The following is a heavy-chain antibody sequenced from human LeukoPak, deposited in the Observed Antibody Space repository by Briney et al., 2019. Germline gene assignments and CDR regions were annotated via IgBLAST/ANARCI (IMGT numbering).Heavy chain of an antibody. Sequence: SETLSLTCTVSGGSISSSSYYWGWIRQPPGKGLEWIGSIYYSGSTYYNPSLRSRVTISVDTSKNQFSLKLSSVTAADTAVYYCARDCLPTSNTDFDYWGQGTLVTVSS. V-gene: IGHV4-39*07. CDR2: IYYSGST. J-gene: IGHJ4*02. CDR1: GGSISSSSYY. D-gene: IGHD2/OR15-2a*01. CDR3: ARDCLPTSNTDFDY.